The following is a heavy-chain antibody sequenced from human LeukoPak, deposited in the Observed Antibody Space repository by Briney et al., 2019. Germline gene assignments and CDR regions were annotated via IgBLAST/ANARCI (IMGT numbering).Heavy chain of an antibody. Sequence: SETLSLTCTVSGGSISSYYWSWIRQPAGKGLEWIGRIYTSGSTNYNPSLKSRVTMSGGTSKNQFSLELSSVTAADTAVYYCARDLSPVGATHNGVDTWGEGTLVTVSS. CDR1: GGSISSYY. CDR2: IYTSGST. J-gene: IGHJ5*02. CDR3: ARDLSPVGATHNGVDT. V-gene: IGHV4-4*07. D-gene: IGHD1-26*01.